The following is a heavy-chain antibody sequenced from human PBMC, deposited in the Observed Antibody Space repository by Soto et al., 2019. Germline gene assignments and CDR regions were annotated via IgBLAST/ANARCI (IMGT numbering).Heavy chain of an antibody. CDR3: ARPRYCSGGSCYSIDYYYGMDV. CDR1: GGTFSSYA. D-gene: IGHD2-15*01. V-gene: IGHV1-69*13. Sequence: SVKVSCKASGGTFSSYAISWVRQAPGQGLEWMGGIIPIFGTANYAQKFQGRVTITADESTSTAYMELSSLRSEDTAVYYCARPRYCSGGSCYSIDYYYGMDVWGQGTTVTAP. J-gene: IGHJ6*02. CDR2: IIPIFGTA.